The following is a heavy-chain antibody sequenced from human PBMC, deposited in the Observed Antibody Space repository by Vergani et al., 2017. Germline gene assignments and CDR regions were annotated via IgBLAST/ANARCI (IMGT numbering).Heavy chain of an antibody. CDR2: ISFDGTNE. CDR3: VRDRGLCAVGRCYTEAWDY. V-gene: IGHV3-30*03. CDR1: GFALNRHA. Sequence: QVQLVESGGGVVQPGTSLRLSCVVSGFALNRHAMYWVRQAPGKGLEWVVGISFDGTNEYYTDLVKGRFTISRDIAKNTLYLQVRSLRLEDTGVYHCVRDRGLCAVGRCYTEAWDYWGQGTPVTVSS. J-gene: IGHJ4*02. D-gene: IGHD2-2*02.